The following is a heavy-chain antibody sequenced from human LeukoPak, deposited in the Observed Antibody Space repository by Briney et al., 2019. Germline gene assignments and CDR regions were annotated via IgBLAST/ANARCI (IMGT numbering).Heavy chain of an antibody. D-gene: IGHD6-13*01. CDR1: GFTFRSYW. CDR3: ASWSGSSWSRDWFAP. Sequence: GGSLRLSCAASGFTFRSYWMNWVRQAPGKGLEWLAIIKQDGSEKHYKGSVEGRFTISRDNAKNSLYLQMNSLRAEDTAVYYCASWSGSSWSRDWFAPWGQGPLVTVS. J-gene: IGHJ5*02. V-gene: IGHV3-7*01. CDR2: IKQDGSEK.